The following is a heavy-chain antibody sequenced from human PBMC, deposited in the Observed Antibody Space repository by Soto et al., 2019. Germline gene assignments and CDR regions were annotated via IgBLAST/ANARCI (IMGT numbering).Heavy chain of an antibody. Sequence: XSVKISCRASGYTFTSYGISWVRQAPGQGLEWMGWISAYNGNTNYAQKLQGRVTMTTDTSTSTAYMGLRSLRSDDTAVYYCVRVKGSSSWYGEAYYGTAVCGQGNTV. CDR2: ISAYNGNT. CDR3: VRVKGSSSWYGEAYYGTAV. J-gene: IGHJ6*02. CDR1: GYTFTSYG. D-gene: IGHD6-13*01. V-gene: IGHV1-18*01.